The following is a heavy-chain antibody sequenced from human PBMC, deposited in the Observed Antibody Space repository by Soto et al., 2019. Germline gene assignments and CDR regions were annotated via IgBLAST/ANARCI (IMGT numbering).Heavy chain of an antibody. V-gene: IGHV1-2*04. CDR2: INPNSGGT. CDR1: GYTFTGYY. Sequence: GASVKVSCKASGYTFTGYYMHWVRQAPGQGLEWMGWINPNSGGTNYAQKFQGWVTMTRDTSISTAYMELSRLRSDDTAVYYCARGLDYYYYYMDVWGKGTTVTVSS. CDR3: ARGLDYYYYYMDV. J-gene: IGHJ6*03.